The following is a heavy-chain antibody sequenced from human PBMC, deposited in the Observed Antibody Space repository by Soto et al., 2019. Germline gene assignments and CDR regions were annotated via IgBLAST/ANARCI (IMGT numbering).Heavy chain of an antibody. CDR1: GFTFDDFG. Sequence: QVQLVESGGGVVQPGTSLKLSCAASGFTFDDFGFHWVRQAPGKGLEWVATLSYDGSHEYYADSVKGRFTISRDNSKITLYLQMNSLKTEDTAMYYCAKEMFPRTVLDSSSPWGDYWGLGTLVTVSS. D-gene: IGHD3-22*01. CDR3: AKEMFPRTVLDSSSPWGDY. J-gene: IGHJ4*02. CDR2: LSYDGSHE. V-gene: IGHV3-30*18.